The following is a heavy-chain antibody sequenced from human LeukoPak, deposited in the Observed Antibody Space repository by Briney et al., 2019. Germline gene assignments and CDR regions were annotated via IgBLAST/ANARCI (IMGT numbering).Heavy chain of an antibody. D-gene: IGHD2-2*01. J-gene: IGHJ3*02. V-gene: IGHV3-23*01. CDR2: ISGSGGTT. CDR3: AKDMRSGTSRGAFDI. Sequence: GGSLRLSCAASGFTSSTYAMSWVRQAPGKGLEWVSGISGSGGTTYYADSMKGRFTISRDNSKNTLYLQMNSLRAEDTAVYYCAKDMRSGTSRGAFDIWGQGTMVTVSS. CDR1: GFTSSTYA.